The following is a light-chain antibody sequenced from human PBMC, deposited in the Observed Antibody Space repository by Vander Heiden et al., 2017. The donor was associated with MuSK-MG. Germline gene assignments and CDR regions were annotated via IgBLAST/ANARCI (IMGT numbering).Light chain of an antibody. CDR2: DAS. J-gene: IGKJ1*01. CDR3: QLRSNWPAWT. V-gene: IGKV3-11*01. CDR1: QSVSSY. Sequence: EIVLTQSPATLSLSPGERATLSCRASQSVSSYLAWYQQKPGQAPRLLIYDASNRATGIPARFSGSGSGTDFTLTISSLEPEDFAVYYCQLRSNWPAWTFGPGTKVEIK.